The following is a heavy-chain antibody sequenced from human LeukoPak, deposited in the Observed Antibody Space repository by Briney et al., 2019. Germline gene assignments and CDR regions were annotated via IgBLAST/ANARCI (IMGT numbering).Heavy chain of an antibody. CDR1: GGSISSYY. CDR3: ARLHSSSWSYDY. V-gene: IGHV4-59*01. J-gene: IGHJ4*02. Sequence: SETLSLTCTVSGGSISSYYWSWIRQPPGKGLEWIGYICYSGSTNYNPSLKSRVTISVDTSKNQFSLKLSSVAAADTAVYYCARLHSSSWSYDYWGQGTLATVSS. D-gene: IGHD6-13*01. CDR2: ICYSGST.